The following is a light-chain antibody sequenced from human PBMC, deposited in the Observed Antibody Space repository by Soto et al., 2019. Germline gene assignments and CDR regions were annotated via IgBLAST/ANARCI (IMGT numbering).Light chain of an antibody. CDR3: QQYNNWPPWT. J-gene: IGKJ1*01. Sequence: EIVMTQSPATLSVSPGERATLSCRASQSVSSNLAWYQQKPGQAPRLLISGASTRATGIPARFSGSGSGTEVNLTISSLESEDVPVYYCQQYNNWPPWTFGQGTKVEIK. V-gene: IGKV3-15*01. CDR1: QSVSSN. CDR2: GAS.